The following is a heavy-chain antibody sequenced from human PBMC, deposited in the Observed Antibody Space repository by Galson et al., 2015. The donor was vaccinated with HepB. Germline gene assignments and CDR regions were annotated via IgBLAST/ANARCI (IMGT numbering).Heavy chain of an antibody. J-gene: IGHJ4*02. Sequence: SLRLSCAASGFSFSSYAMHWVRQAPGKGLEWVAVISYDGSNKYYADSVKGRFTISRDNSKNTLYLQMNSLRAEDTAVYYCASLAAAGTAVDYWGQGTLVTVSS. V-gene: IGHV3-30*04. CDR2: ISYDGSNK. D-gene: IGHD6-13*01. CDR3: ASLAAAGTAVDY. CDR1: GFSFSSYA.